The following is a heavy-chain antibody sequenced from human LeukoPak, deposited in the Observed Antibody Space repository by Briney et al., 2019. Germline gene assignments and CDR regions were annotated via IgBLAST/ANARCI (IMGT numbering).Heavy chain of an antibody. CDR2: ILSDGSKE. D-gene: IGHD2-21*02. J-gene: IGHJ3*02. CDR3: VRDCGGDCYPSHDAFDI. CDR1: GFTFSSYG. Sequence: PGGSLRLSCAASGFTFSSYGMHWVRQAPGKGLEWVAVILSDGSKEFYTDSVKGRFTISRDNSKNTLYLQMNSLRAEDTAVYYCVRDCGGDCYPSHDAFDIRGQGTMVTVSS. V-gene: IGHV3-33*01.